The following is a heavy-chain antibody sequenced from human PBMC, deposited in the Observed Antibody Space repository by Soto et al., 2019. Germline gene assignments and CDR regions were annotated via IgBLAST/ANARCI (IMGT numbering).Heavy chain of an antibody. D-gene: IGHD5-18*01. CDR1: GYTFSTYG. Sequence: QVQLVQSGAEVRKPGASVKVSCKTSGYTFSTYGINWVRQAPGQHLEWLGWISPRNGNTNYAQNVQGRVTLTTDASTGTAYLDLKNLRSDDTAVYYCARVQLLPNPAFDFWGQGTVVTVSS. V-gene: IGHV1-18*04. CDR3: ARVQLLPNPAFDF. CDR2: ISPRNGNT. J-gene: IGHJ4*02.